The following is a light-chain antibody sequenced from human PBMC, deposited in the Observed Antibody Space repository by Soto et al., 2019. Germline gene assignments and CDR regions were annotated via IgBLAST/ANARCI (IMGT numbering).Light chain of an antibody. V-gene: IGLV2-14*03. Sequence: QSVLTPPAPVSGSPGQSITISCTGTSSDIGDSNYVSWYQQHPGKAPKLVIYDVSNRPSGVSNRFSGSKSANTASLTISGLQAEDEADYYCSSFRSSSTSYVFGTGTKVTVL. CDR2: DVS. J-gene: IGLJ1*01. CDR1: SSDIGDSNY. CDR3: SSFRSSSTSYV.